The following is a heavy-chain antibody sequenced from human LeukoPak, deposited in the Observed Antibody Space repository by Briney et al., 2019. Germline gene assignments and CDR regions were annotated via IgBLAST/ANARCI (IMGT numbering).Heavy chain of an antibody. CDR1: GHTFTSYD. J-gene: IGHJ5*02. D-gene: IGHD6-13*01. CDR2: MNPDSGNT. V-gene: IGHV1-8*01. CDR3: ARRIAAAGVGIVH. Sequence: ASVKVSCKASGHTFTSYDINWVRQATGQGLEWMGWMNPDSGNTGYAQKFQGRVTMTRNPSISTAYMELSSLTSEDTAVYYCARRIAAAGVGIVHWGQVTLVTVSS.